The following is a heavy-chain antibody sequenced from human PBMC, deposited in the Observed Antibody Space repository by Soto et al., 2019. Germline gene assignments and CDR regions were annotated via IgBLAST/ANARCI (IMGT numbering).Heavy chain of an antibody. CDR2: IVVGSGNT. CDR3: AADPYYYDSSDYYSFDQ. V-gene: IGHV1-58*01. D-gene: IGHD3-22*01. CDR1: GFNFGTTA. Sequence: SVKVSCKASGFNFGTTAVQWVRQARGQRLEWIGWIVVGSGNTNYAQKFQERVTITRDMSTSTAYMDVSSLRSEDTAVYYCAADPYYYDSSDYYSFDQWGQGTLVTVSS. J-gene: IGHJ4*02.